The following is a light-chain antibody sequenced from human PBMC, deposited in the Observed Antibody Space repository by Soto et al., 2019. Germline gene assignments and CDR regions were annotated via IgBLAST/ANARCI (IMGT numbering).Light chain of an antibody. CDR2: EVF. V-gene: IGLV2-11*01. Sequence: QSALTQPRSVSGSPGQSVTISCTGTSSDVGAYNFVSWFQQHPGKVPKIMIYEVFKRPSGVSDRFSGSKSGNTASLTISGLHADDEADYYCCSYVGGKIFVFGTGTKV. J-gene: IGLJ1*01. CDR3: CSYVGGKIFV. CDR1: SSDVGAYNF.